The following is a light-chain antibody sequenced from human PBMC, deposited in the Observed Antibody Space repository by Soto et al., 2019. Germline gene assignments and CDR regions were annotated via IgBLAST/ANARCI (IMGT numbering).Light chain of an antibody. Sequence: IQMTQSPSTLSASVGDRVTITCRAGQSISTWLAWYQRKPGKAPNLLIYDASILGSGVPSRFSGSGSGKKFTRTISSLQPDDSETYYCKQDAANQQIVRYVTFGGGTTGELK. CDR1: QSISTW. CDR2: DAS. J-gene: IGKJ4*01. CDR3: KQDAANQQIVRYVT. V-gene: IGKV1-5*01.